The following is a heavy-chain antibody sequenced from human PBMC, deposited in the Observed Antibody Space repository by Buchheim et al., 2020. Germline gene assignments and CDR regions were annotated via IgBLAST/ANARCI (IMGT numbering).Heavy chain of an antibody. CDR1: GLTFSSYE. D-gene: IGHD6-19*01. J-gene: IGHJ6*02. CDR3: ARFIAVAGHYYYGMDV. V-gene: IGHV3-48*03. Sequence: EVQLVESGGGLVQPGGSLRLSCAASGLTFSSYEMNWVRQAPGKGLEWVSYISSSGSIIYYADSVNGGFTIFRDNAKNSLYMPMNSLRAEDTAVYYCARFIAVAGHYYYGMDVWGQGT. CDR2: ISSSGSII.